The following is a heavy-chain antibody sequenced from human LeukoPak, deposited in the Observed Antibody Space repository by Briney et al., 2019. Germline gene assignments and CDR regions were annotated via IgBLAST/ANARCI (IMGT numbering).Heavy chain of an antibody. V-gene: IGHV3-21*01. CDR2: ISSSSSSYI. J-gene: IGHJ6*03. CDR3: ARSVYCTNGVCYIVRGNYYYTDV. D-gene: IGHD2-8*01. Sequence: GGSLRLSCAASGFTFSSYSMNWVRQAPGKGLEWVSSISSSSSSYIYYADAVKGRFTISRDNAKNSLYLQMNSLRAEDTAVYYCARSVYCTNGVCYIVRGNYYYTDVWGKGTTVTVSS. CDR1: GFTFSSYS.